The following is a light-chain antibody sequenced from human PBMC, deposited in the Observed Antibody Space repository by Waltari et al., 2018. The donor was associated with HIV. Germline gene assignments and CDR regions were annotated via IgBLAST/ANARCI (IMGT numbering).Light chain of an antibody. V-gene: IGLV8-61*01. Sequence: QTVVTQEPSFSVSPGGTVTLTCDLSSGSVSSTYYPSWYQQTPGQAPRTLLYSTNTRSSGVPDRFSGSILGNKAALTITGAQADDESVYYCALYMGSGTWVFGGWTKLTVL. J-gene: IGLJ3*02. CDR3: ALYMGSGTWV. CDR1: SGSVSSTYY. CDR2: STN.